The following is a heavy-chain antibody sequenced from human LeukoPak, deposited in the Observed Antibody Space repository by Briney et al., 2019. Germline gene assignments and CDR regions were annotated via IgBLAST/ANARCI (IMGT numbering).Heavy chain of an antibody. D-gene: IGHD3-10*01. CDR1: GGSFSGYH. V-gene: IGHV4-34*01. CDR2: INHSGST. Sequence: SETLSLTCAVYGGSFSGYHWSWIRQPPGKGLEWIGEINHSGSTNYNPSLKSRVTISVDTSKNQFSLKLSSVTAADTAVYYCAYGSGSYDYWGQGTLVTVSS. J-gene: IGHJ4*02. CDR3: AYGSGSYDY.